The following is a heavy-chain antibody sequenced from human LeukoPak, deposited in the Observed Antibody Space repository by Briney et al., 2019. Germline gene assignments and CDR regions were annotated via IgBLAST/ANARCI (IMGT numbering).Heavy chain of an antibody. V-gene: IGHV1-69*06. CDR2: IIPIFGTA. J-gene: IGHJ5*02. D-gene: IGHD4-17*01. Sequence: SVKVSCKASGGTFSSYAISWVRQAPGQGLEWMGGIIPIFGTANYAQKFQGRVTITADKSTSTAYMELSSLRSEDTAVYYCASIKVKKMTTVTTAWFDPWGQGTLVTVSS. CDR3: ASIKVKKMTTVTTAWFDP. CDR1: GGTFSSYA.